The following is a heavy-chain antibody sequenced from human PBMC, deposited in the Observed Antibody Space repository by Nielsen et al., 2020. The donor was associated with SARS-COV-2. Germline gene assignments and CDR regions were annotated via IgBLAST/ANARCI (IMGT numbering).Heavy chain of an antibody. CDR3: ARGDYSYYYYGMDV. D-gene: IGHD4-11*01. V-gene: IGHV3-7*03. CDR1: GFTFSSYW. CDR2: IKQDGSEK. J-gene: IGHJ6*02. Sequence: GGSLKISCAASGFTFSSYWMSWVRQAPGKGLEWVANIKQDGSEKFYVDSVKGRFTISRDNAKNSLYLQMNSLRAEDTAVYYCARGDYSYYYYGMDVWGQGTVVTVSS.